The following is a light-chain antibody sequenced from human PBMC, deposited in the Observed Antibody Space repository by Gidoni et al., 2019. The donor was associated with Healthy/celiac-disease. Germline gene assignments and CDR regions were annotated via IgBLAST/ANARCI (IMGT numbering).Light chain of an antibody. CDR2: DAS. J-gene: IGKJ4*01. Sequence: EIVLTQSPATLSLSPGERATLSCRASQSVSSYLAWYQQKPGQAPRLHIYDASNRATGIPARFSGSGSGTDFTFTISSLEPEDFAVYYCQQRSNWPTFGGGTKVEIK. CDR3: QQRSNWPT. CDR1: QSVSSY. V-gene: IGKV3-11*01.